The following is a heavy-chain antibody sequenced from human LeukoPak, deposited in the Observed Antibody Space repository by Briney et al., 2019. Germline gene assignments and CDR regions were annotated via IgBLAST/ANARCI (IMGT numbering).Heavy chain of an antibody. Sequence: GGSLRLSCAASGFTFSSYWMHWVRQAPGKGLVWVSRINSDGSSTSYADSVKGRFTISRDNAKNTLYLQMNSLRAEDTAAYYCARGWYYYDSSPFLGVFDYWGQGTLVTVSS. D-gene: IGHD3-22*01. J-gene: IGHJ4*02. CDR2: INSDGSST. V-gene: IGHV3-74*01. CDR3: ARGWYYYDSSPFLGVFDY. CDR1: GFTFSSYW.